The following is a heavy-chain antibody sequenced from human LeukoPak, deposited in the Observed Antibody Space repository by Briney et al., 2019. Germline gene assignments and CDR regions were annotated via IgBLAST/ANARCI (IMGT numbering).Heavy chain of an antibody. CDR3: AAVPNANAWYWDDAFDI. J-gene: IGHJ3*02. CDR2: IIPILGIA. Sequence: GASVKVSCKASGGTFSSYAISWVRQAPGQGLEWMGRIIPILGIANYAQKFQGRVTITADKSTSTAYMELSSLRSKDTAVYYCAAVPNANAWYWDDAFDIWGQGTMVTVSS. CDR1: GGTFSSYA. V-gene: IGHV1-69*04. D-gene: IGHD2-8*02.